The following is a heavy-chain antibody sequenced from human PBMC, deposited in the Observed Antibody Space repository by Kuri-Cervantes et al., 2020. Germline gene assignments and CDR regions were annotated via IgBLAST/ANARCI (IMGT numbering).Heavy chain of an antibody. Sequence: LRLSCVISGDSVSINSAAWNWIRQSPSRGLEWLGRTYYRSKWYNDYAVSVKSRITINPDASKNQFSLQLNSVTPADTAVYYCARDRVQLWSSFDYWGQGTLVTVSS. CDR3: ARDRVQLWSSFDY. CDR1: GDSVSINSAA. D-gene: IGHD5-18*01. J-gene: IGHJ4*02. CDR2: TYYRSKWYN. V-gene: IGHV6-1*01.